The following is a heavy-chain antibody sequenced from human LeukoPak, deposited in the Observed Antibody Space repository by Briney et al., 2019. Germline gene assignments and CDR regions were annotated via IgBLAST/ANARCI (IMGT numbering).Heavy chain of an antibody. D-gene: IGHD3-22*01. CDR2: ISGSGGST. Sequence: GGSLRLSCAASGFTFSSYAMSWVRQAPGKGLEWVSAISGSGGSTYYADSVKGRFTISRDNSKNTLYLQMNSLRAEDTAVYYCAKEGPRTYYYDSSGNDWGQGTLVTVSS. CDR3: AKEGPRTYYYDSSGND. V-gene: IGHV3-23*01. CDR1: GFTFSSYA. J-gene: IGHJ4*02.